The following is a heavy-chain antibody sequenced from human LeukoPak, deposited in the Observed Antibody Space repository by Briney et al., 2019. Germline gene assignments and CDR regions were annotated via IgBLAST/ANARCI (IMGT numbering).Heavy chain of an antibody. D-gene: IGHD2-21*01. V-gene: IGHV3-7*01. CDR1: GFTFSDYW. CDR2: IKPDGSEK. Sequence: GGSLRLSCAASGFTFSDYWMTWVRQAPGKGLEWVANIKPDGSEKYYVDSVKGRFTISRDNAKNSLYLQMNSLRVEDTAVYYWAKGGGGSPYSYSDYWGHGTQVTVSS. CDR3: AKGGGGSPYSYSDY. J-gene: IGHJ4*01.